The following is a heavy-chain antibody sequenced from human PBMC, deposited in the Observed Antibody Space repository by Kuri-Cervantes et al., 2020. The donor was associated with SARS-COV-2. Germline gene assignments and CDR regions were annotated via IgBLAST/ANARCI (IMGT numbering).Heavy chain of an antibody. CDR1: GFTFSSYA. V-gene: IGHV3-30*04. D-gene: IGHD3-16*01. Sequence: GGSLRLSCAASGFTFSSYAMHWVRQAPGKGLEWVAVISYDGSNKYYADSVKGRFTISIDNAKNSLYLQMNSLRAEDTAVYYCARRKYGGLPGYYYYYYMDVWGKGTTVTVSS. CDR2: ISYDGSNK. CDR3: ARRKYGGLPGYYYYYYMDV. J-gene: IGHJ6*03.